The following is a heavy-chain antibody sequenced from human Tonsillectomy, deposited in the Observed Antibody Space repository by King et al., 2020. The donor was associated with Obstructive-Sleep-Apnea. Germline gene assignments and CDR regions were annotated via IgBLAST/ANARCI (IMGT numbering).Heavy chain of an antibody. CDR1: GGTFSSYA. CDR3: ASSYCSSTSCYGQTTYEVDY. CDR2: IIPIFGTA. V-gene: IGHV1-69*01. Sequence: QLVQSGAEVKKPGSSVKVSCKASGGTFSSYAISWVRHAPGQGLEWMGGIIPIFGTANYAPKFQGRVTITAAESTCTAYMGLRSLRSEDTAVYYCASSYCSSTSCYGQTTYEVDYWGQGTLVTVSS. D-gene: IGHD2-2*01. J-gene: IGHJ4*02.